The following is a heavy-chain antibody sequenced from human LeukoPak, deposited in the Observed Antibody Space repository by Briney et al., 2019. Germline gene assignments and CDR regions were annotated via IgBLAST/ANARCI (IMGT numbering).Heavy chain of an antibody. J-gene: IGHJ4*02. CDR2: IYPGDSGP. Sequence: GESLKISCKGSGYSFTRYWIGWVRQMPGRGLEWMGIIYPGDSGPRYSPSFQGQVTISADKSISTAFLQWSSLKASDTAMYYCARRRYCSGGTRYGVDYWGQGTLVTVSS. CDR1: GYSFTRYW. CDR3: ARRRYCSGGTRYGVDY. V-gene: IGHV5-51*01. D-gene: IGHD2-15*01.